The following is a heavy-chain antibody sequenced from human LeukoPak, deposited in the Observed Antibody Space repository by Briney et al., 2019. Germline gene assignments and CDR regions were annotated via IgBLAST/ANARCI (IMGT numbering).Heavy chain of an antibody. D-gene: IGHD3-16*01. V-gene: IGHV3-7*01. Sequence: PGGSLRLSCAASGSTFSSYWMSWVRQAPGKGLEWVANIKQDGSEKYYVDSVKGRFTISRDNAKNSLYLQMNSLRAEDTAVYYCARDLRDSFDYWGQGTLVTVSS. J-gene: IGHJ4*02. CDR1: GSTFSSYW. CDR3: ARDLRDSFDY. CDR2: IKQDGSEK.